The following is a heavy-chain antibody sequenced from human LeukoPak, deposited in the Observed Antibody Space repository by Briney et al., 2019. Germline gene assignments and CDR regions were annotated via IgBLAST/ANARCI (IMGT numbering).Heavy chain of an antibody. J-gene: IGHJ4*02. D-gene: IGHD5-12*01. V-gene: IGHV1-69*13. CDR3: ARDIAGSGYDSNFDY. CDR1: GGTFSSYA. CDR2: IIPIFGTA. Sequence: SVQVSCQASGGTFSSYAISWVRQAPGQGLEWMGGIIPIFGTANYAQKFQGRVTITADESTSTAYMELSSLRSEDTAVYYCARDIAGSGYDSNFDYWGQGTLVTVSS.